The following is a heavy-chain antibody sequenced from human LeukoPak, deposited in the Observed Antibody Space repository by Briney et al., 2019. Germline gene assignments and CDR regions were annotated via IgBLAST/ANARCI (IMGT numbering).Heavy chain of an antibody. CDR1: GFTFSSYW. CDR2: IKQDGSEK. J-gene: IGHJ6*03. V-gene: IGHV3-7*01. Sequence: GGSLRLSCAASGFTFSSYWMSWVRQAPGKGLEWVANIKQDGSEKYYVDSVKGRFTISRDNAKNTLYLQMNSLRAEDTAVYYCARGTGYYDSSGYSSYYYMDVWGKGTTVTVSS. CDR3: ARGTGYYDSSGYSSYYYMDV. D-gene: IGHD3-22*01.